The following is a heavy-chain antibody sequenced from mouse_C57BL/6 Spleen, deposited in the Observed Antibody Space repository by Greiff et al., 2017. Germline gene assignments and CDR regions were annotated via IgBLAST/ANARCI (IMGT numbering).Heavy chain of an antibody. V-gene: IGHV1-61*01. CDR1: GYTFTSYW. D-gene: IGHD1-1*01. CDR3: AIYYYGSSYAMDY. CDR2: IYPSDSET. J-gene: IGHJ4*01. Sequence: QVQLQQPGAELVRPGSSVKLSCKASGYTFTSYWMDWVKQRPGQDLEWIGNIYPSDSETHYNQKFKDKATLTVDKSSSTAYMQLSSLTSEDSAVYYCAIYYYGSSYAMDYWGQGTSVTVSS.